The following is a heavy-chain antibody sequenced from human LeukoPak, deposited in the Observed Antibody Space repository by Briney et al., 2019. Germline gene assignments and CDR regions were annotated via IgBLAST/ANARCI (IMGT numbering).Heavy chain of an antibody. CDR1: GYTFTSYY. V-gene: IGHV1-46*01. CDR2: INPSGGST. J-gene: IGHJ3*02. D-gene: IGHD6-13*01. Sequence: LGASVKVSCKASGYTFTSYYMHWVRQAPGQGLEWMGIINPSGGSTSYAQKFQGRVTMTRDTSTSTVYMELSSLRSEDTAVYYCARGLHSLAPRQQLVLYAFDIWGQGTMVTVSS. CDR3: ARGLHSLAPRQQLVLYAFDI.